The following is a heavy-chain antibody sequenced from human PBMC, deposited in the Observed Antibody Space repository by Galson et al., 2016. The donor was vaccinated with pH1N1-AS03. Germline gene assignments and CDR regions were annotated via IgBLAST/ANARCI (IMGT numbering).Heavy chain of an antibody. J-gene: IGHJ4*02. V-gene: IGHV1-69*05. CDR3: AGNLVGAAPY. CDR2: IIPIFGSA. CDR1: GGTFRSYA. Sequence: SVKVSCKASGGTFRSYAISWVRQAPGQGLEWMGGIIPIFGSANYAQKFQGRVTITTDESTSTTYMELSSLRSEDTAVYYCAGNLVGAAPYWGQGTLVIVSS. D-gene: IGHD1-26*01.